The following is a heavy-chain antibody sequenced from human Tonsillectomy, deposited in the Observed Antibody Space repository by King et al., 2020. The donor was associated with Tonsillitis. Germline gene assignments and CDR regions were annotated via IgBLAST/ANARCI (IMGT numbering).Heavy chain of an antibody. CDR3: ARTTRYNWNYAGIDV. J-gene: IGHJ6*02. CDR1: GFSLNNARMG. V-gene: IGHV2-26*01. Sequence: VTLKESGPVLVKPTETLTLTCTVSGFSLNNARMGVSWIRQPPGKALEWLAHIFSNDEKSYNTSLKTRLTMSRDTPKSQVVLTMTNMDPVDTATYYCARTTRYNWNYAGIDVWGQGTTVTVSS. CDR2: IFSNDEK. D-gene: IGHD1-20*01.